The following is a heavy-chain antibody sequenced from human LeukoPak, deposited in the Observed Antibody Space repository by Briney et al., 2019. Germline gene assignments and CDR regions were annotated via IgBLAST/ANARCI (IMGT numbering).Heavy chain of an antibody. CDR3: ARDAGTVTTFDY. V-gene: IGHV3-48*03. D-gene: IGHD4-17*01. J-gene: IGHJ4*02. CDR1: GFTFSSYE. Sequence: HPGGSLRLSCAASGFTFSSYEMNWVRQAPGKGLEWVSYISSSGSTIYYADSVKGRFTISRDNAKNSLYLQMNSLRAEDTAVYYCARDAGTVTTFDYWGQGTLVTVSS. CDR2: ISSSGSTI.